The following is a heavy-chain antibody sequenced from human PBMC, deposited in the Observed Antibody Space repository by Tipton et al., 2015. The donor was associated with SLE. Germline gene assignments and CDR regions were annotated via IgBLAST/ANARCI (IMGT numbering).Heavy chain of an antibody. Sequence: TLSLTCTVSGGSLSSGSYCWSWIRQSAGKGMEWIGRVYTRGITNYNPSPKSRFSISVDTSKNQVSLRLTSVTAADTAVYYCAGETRVVTPTDYFYYMDVWGKGTTVTVSS. CDR3: AGETRVVTPTDYFYYMDV. D-gene: IGHD4-23*01. CDR1: GGSLSSGSYC. V-gene: IGHV4-61*02. CDR2: VYTRGIT. J-gene: IGHJ6*03.